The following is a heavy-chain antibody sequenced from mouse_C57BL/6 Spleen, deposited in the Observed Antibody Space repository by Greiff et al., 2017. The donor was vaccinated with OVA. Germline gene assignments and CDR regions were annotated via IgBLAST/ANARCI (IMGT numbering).Heavy chain of an antibody. CDR3: ARHEEAYYYGSSHAWFAY. J-gene: IGHJ3*01. Sequence: QVQLQQSGAELVKPGASVKLSCKASGYTFTEYTIHWVKQRSGQGLEWIGWFYPGSGSIKYNEKFKDKATLTADKSSSTVYMEFSGLTAEDSAVYFCARHEEAYYYGSSHAWFAYWGQGTLVTVSA. D-gene: IGHD1-1*01. CDR1: GYTFTEYT. V-gene: IGHV1-62-2*01. CDR2: FYPGSGSI.